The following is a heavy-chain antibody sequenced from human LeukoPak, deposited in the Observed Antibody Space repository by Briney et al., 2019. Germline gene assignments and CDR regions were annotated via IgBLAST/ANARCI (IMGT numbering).Heavy chain of an antibody. CDR2: IYYSGST. CDR1: GGSISSYY. J-gene: IGHJ3*02. Sequence: SETLSLTCTVSGGSISSYYWSWIRQPPGKGLEWIGYIYYSGSTNYNPSLKSRVTISVDTSKNQFSLKLSSVTAADTAVYYCARHRSITMIVADGDAFDIWGQGTMVTVSS. CDR3: ARHRSITMIVADGDAFDI. D-gene: IGHD3-22*01. V-gene: IGHV4-59*08.